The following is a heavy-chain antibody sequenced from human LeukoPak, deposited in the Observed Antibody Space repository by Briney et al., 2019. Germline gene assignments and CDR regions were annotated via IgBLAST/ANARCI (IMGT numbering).Heavy chain of an antibody. CDR1: GGSISSSSYY. V-gene: IGHV4-39*07. Sequence: SETLSLTCTVSGGSISSSSYYWGWIRQPRGKGLEWIGSIYYSGSTYYNPSLKSRVTISVDTSKNQFSLKLSSVTAADTAVYYCASTPATAIYVFDYWGQGTLVTVSS. CDR2: IYYSGST. J-gene: IGHJ4*02. D-gene: IGHD2-2*01. CDR3: ASTPATAIYVFDY.